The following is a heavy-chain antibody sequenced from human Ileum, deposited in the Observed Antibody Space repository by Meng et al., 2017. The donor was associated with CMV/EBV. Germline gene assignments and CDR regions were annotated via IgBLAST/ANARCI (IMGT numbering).Heavy chain of an antibody. D-gene: IGHD1-1*01. CDR3: ARSTTGPGDY. J-gene: IGHJ4*02. CDR1: GGSVTSGNYY. CDR2: IYYTGSS. V-gene: IGHV4-61*01. Sequence: SETLSLTCTVSGGSVTSGNYYWNWVRQPPGEGLEWIGWIYYTGSSSYNPSLKRRATITLDTSKNQFSLKVTSVTAADTAVYYCARSTTGPGDYWGQGTLVTVSS.